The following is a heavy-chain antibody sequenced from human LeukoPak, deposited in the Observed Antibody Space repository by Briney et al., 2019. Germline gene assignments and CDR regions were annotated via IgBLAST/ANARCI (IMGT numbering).Heavy chain of an antibody. V-gene: IGHV3-23*01. D-gene: IGHD1-7*01. CDR1: GFTFSSYA. Sequence: GGSLRLSCAASGFTFSSYAMSWVRQAPGKGLEWVSAISGSGGSTYYADSVKGRFTISRDNSKNTLYLQMNSLRAEDTAVYYCANGVIKNWNYDYWGQGTLVTVSS. J-gene: IGHJ4*02. CDR3: ANGVIKNWNYDY. CDR2: ISGSGGST.